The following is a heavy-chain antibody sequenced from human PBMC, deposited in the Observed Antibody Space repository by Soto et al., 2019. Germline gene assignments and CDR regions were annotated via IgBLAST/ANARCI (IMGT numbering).Heavy chain of an antibody. V-gene: IGHV1-24*01. CDR1: GYTLTELS. CDR2: FDPEDGET. J-gene: IGHJ4*02. CDR3: ATVPTESFYYDSSGPNDY. D-gene: IGHD3-22*01. Sequence: ASVKVSFKVSGYTLTELSMHWVRQAPGKGLEWMGGFDPEDGETIYAQKFQGRVTMTEDTSTDTAYMELSSLRSEDTAVYYCATVPTESFYYDSSGPNDYWGQGTLVTVSS.